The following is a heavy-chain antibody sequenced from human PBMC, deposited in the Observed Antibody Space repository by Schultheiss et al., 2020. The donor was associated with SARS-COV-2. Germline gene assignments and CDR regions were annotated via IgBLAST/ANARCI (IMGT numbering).Heavy chain of an antibody. Sequence: SETLSLTCAIYGGSFSGYFWTWIRQPPGKGLEWLGHINHGGGTNYNPSLKSRVTISLDTSKNQFSLKLSSVTAADTAVYYCARDGGVAHPWGQGTLVTVSS. D-gene: IGHD2-8*02. CDR1: GGSFSGYF. J-gene: IGHJ5*02. CDR3: ARDGGVAHP. CDR2: INHGGGT. V-gene: IGHV4-34*01.